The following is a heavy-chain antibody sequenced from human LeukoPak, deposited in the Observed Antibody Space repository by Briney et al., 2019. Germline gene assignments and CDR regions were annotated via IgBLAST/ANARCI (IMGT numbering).Heavy chain of an antibody. CDR3: AKERELGRIVVVTAPVDY. D-gene: IGHD2-21*02. V-gene: IGHV3-30*04. CDR1: GFTFSSYA. Sequence: GGSLSLSCAASGFTFSSYAMSWVRQAPGKGLEWVAVISYDGSNKYYADSVKGRFTISRDNSKNTLYLQMNSLRAEDTAVYYCAKERELGRIVVVTAPVDYWGQGTLVTVSS. J-gene: IGHJ4*02. CDR2: ISYDGSNK.